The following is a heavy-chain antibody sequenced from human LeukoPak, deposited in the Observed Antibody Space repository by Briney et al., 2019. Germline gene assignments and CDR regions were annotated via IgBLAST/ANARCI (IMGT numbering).Heavy chain of an antibody. CDR2: IYYSGST. Sequence: SQTLSLTCTVSGGSISSGDYYWSWIRQPPGKGLEWIGYIYYSGSTNYNPSLKSRVTISVDTSKNQFSLKLSSVTAADTAVYYCARHHDYGDYVLDAFDIWGQGTMVTVSS. CDR3: ARHHDYGDYVLDAFDI. D-gene: IGHD4-17*01. V-gene: IGHV4-30-4*01. J-gene: IGHJ3*02. CDR1: GGSISSGDYY.